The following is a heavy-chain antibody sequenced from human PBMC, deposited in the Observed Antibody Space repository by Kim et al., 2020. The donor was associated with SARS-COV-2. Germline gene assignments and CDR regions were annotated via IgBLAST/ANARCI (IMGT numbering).Heavy chain of an antibody. Sequence: ASVKVSCKVSGYTLTELSMHWVRQAPGKGLEWWGGFDPEEGEKINAQKFQGRVTMTEDTSTDTAYMELSSLRSEDTAVYYCAICSPAVAGTGGAFVIWGQGTMVTVSS. J-gene: IGHJ3*02. CDR2: FDPEEGEK. CDR1: GYTLTELS. V-gene: IGHV1-24*01. D-gene: IGHD6-19*01. CDR3: AICSPAVAGTGGAFVI.